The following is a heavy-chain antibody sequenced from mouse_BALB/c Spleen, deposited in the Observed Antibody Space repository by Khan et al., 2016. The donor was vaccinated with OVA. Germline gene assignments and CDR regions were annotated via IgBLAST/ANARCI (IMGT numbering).Heavy chain of an antibody. D-gene: IGHD2-4*01. V-gene: IGHV2-2*02. Sequence: QVQLKQSGPGLVQPSQSLSITCTVSGFSLTNYSVHWVRQSPGKGLEWLGVIWSAGSTDYNAAFISRLTIRKDNSRSPVFFKMNSLQPNDTAIYYCARSGYDYGRGALFAYWGQGTLVTVSA. CDR3: ARSGYDYGRGALFAY. CDR2: IWSAGST. CDR1: GFSLTNYS. J-gene: IGHJ3*01.